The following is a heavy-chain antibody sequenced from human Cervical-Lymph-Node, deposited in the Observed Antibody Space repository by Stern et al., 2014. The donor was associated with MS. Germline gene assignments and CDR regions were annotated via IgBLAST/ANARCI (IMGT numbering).Heavy chain of an antibody. CDR1: GFNFTRYW. CDR3: TRDQGFGFYYAMDV. CDR2: IKNDGSRT. J-gene: IGHJ6*02. Sequence: QLVESGGGLVQPGGSLRLSCAASGFNFTRYWMHWVRQAPGKGLVGVARIKNDGSRTNYADFVKGRFTISRDNGNNTLDLQMNSLRAEDTAVYYCTRDQGFGFYYAMDVWGQGTTVTVSS. D-gene: IGHD3-16*01. V-gene: IGHV3-74*01.